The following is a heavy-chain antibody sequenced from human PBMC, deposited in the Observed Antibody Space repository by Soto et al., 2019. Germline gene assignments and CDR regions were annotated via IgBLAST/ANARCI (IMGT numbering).Heavy chain of an antibody. D-gene: IGHD1-26*01. V-gene: IGHV5-51*01. CDR2: IYPGDSDT. Sequence: PGESLKISCKGSGYSFTSYWIGWVRQMPGKGLEWMGIIYPGDSDTRYSPSFQGQVTISADKSISTAYLQWSSLKASDTAMYYCARVEVPESGTLNWFDPWGQGTLVTVSS. CDR3: ARVEVPESGTLNWFDP. CDR1: GYSFTSYW. J-gene: IGHJ5*02.